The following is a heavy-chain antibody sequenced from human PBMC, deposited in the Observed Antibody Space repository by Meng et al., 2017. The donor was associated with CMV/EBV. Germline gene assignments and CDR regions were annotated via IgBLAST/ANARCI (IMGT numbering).Heavy chain of an antibody. CDR1: GFSLSTSGVG. CDR2: IYWDDDK. V-gene: IGHV2-5*02. D-gene: IGHD6-13*01. J-gene: IGHJ4*02. Sequence: QIPLKEFGPTRVQPTQTLTLTCTFSGFSLSTSGVGVGWIRQPPGKALEWLALIYWDDDKRYSPSLKSRLTITKDTSKNQVVLTMTNMDPVDTATYYCARIAAAGRFDYWGQGTLVTVSS. CDR3: ARIAAAGRFDY.